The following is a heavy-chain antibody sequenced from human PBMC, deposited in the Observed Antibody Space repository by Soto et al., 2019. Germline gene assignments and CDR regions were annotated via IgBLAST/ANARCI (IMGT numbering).Heavy chain of an antibody. Sequence: RWSLRLSCSASVFTFSTYWMHWVRQVPGKGLVWVSRINGDGSSTDYADSVKGRFTISRDNAKKTLYLQMNSLRAEDTAVYYCARGPAISFLYFYEGDDAFDIWGHGTMVTVSS. CDR3: ARGPAISFLYFYEGDDAFDI. V-gene: IGHV3-74*01. J-gene: IGHJ3*02. CDR2: INGDGSST. D-gene: IGHD3-22*01. CDR1: VFTFSTYW.